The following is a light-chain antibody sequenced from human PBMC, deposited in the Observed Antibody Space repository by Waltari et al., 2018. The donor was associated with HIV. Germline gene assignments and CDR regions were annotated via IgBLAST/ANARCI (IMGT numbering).Light chain of an antibody. Sequence: QSALTQPASVSGSPGQSITISCTGTRNDVGGYNYVSWYQQHPGKVPKLMINDVSNRPSGVFYRSSGSKSGNTASLTISGRQAEDEADYYCSSYTSSTYVVFGGGTKLTVL. CDR1: RNDVGGYNY. CDR3: SSYTSSTYVV. J-gene: IGLJ2*01. V-gene: IGLV2-14*03. CDR2: DVS.